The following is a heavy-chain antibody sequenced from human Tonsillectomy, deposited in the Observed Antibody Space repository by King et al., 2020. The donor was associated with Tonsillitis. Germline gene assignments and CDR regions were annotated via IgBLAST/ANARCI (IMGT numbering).Heavy chain of an antibody. CDR3: ASPREQRVRDYYYNGLDV. CDR2: IIPVFGTT. J-gene: IGHJ6*02. Sequence: VQLVESGAEVKKPGSSVKVSCKASGGTFSSYGLTWVRQAPGQGIEWMGGIIPVFGTTNYAQKFQGRFTISADKSTSTAYMELRSLNSEDTAVYYCASPREQRVRDYYYNGLDVWGQGTTVTVSS. V-gene: IGHV1-69*06. CDR1: GGTFSSYG. D-gene: IGHD6-25*01.